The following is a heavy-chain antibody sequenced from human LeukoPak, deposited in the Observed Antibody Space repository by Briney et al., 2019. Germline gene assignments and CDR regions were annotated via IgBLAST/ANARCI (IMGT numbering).Heavy chain of an antibody. CDR2: ISAYNGNT. V-gene: IGHV1-18*03. D-gene: IGHD3-10*01. Sequence: ASVKVSCKASGYTFTSYGISWVRQAPGQGLEWMGWISAYNGNTNYAQKLQGRVTMTTDTSASTAYMELSSLRSEDMAVYYCARDGRGFGELFPAKRTLQPAYYFDYWGQGTLVTVSS. CDR3: ARDGRGFGELFPAKRTLQPAYYFDY. CDR1: GYTFTSYG. J-gene: IGHJ4*02.